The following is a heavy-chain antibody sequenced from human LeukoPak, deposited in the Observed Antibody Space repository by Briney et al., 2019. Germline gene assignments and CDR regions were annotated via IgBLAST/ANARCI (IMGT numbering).Heavy chain of an antibody. D-gene: IGHD3-22*01. CDR1: GFTFDDHG. J-gene: IGHJ4*02. CDR2: INSYGSST. V-gene: IGHV3-74*01. Sequence: GGSLRLSCAASGFTFDDHGMSWVRQAPGKGLVWVSRINSYGSSTSYADSVKGRFTISRDNAKNTLYLQMNSLRAEDTAVYYCARDKEDSSGFPLGYWGQGTLVTVSS. CDR3: ARDKEDSSGFPLGY.